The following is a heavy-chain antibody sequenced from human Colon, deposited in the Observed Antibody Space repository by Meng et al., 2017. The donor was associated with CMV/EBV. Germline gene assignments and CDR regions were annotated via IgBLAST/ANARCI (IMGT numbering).Heavy chain of an antibody. V-gene: IGHV1-58*01. Sequence: SVTVSCKASGFTFTSSAVQWVRQARGQRLEWIGWIVVGSGNTKYAQKFQERVTITRDMSTSTAYMELSSLRSEDTAVYYCAADSSCSGSTSCYRYYYYGMDVWGQGTTVTVSS. CDR2: IVVGSGNT. CDR1: GFTFTSSA. D-gene: IGHD2-2*01. CDR3: AADSSCSGSTSCYRYYYYGMDV. J-gene: IGHJ6*02.